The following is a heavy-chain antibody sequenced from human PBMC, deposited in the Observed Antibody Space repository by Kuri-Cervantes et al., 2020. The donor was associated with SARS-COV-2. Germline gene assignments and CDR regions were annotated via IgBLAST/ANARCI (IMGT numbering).Heavy chain of an antibody. Sequence: GKSLKISCAASGFTFSSYAMSWVRQAPGKGLEWVSAISGSGGSTYYADSVKGRFTISRDNSKNTLYLQMNSLRAEDTAVYYCAKVQQLGSSWYWFDPWGQGTLVTVSS. D-gene: IGHD6-13*01. J-gene: IGHJ5*02. CDR2: ISGSGGST. V-gene: IGHV3-23*01. CDR3: AKVQQLGSSWYWFDP. CDR1: GFTFSSYA.